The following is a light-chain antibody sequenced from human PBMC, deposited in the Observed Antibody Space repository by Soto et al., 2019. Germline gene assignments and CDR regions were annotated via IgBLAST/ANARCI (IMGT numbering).Light chain of an antibody. CDR1: SSDVGGYHY. CDR2: DVN. CDR3: NSYGGTNNYVV. V-gene: IGLV2-11*01. Sequence: QSVLTQPRSVSGSPGQSVTLSCTGTSSDVGGYHYVSWYQHHPGKAPKIIIYDVNKRPSGVPDRFSGSKSGNTASLTVSGLQAEDEADYFCNSYGGTNNYVVFGGGTKLTVL. J-gene: IGLJ2*01.